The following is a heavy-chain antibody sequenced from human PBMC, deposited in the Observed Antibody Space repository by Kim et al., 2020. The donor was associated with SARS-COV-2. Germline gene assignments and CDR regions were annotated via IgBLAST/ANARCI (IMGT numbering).Heavy chain of an antibody. V-gene: IGHV3-7*01. CDR2: IKQDGSDK. J-gene: IGHJ4*02. CDR3: GRDSERSSSWPDLFDF. Sequence: GGSLRLSCAASGFIFRSYWMTWVRQAPGKGLEWVANIKQDGSDKYYVDSVKGRFTISRDNAKNSVYLQMNSLRAEDTAVYYCGRDSERSSSWPDLFDFWGQGTLVTVYS. D-gene: IGHD6-13*01. CDR1: GFIFRSYW.